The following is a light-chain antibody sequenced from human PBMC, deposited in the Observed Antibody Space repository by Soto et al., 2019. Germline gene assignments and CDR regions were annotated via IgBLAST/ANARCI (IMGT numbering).Light chain of an antibody. V-gene: IGKV1-39*01. CDR2: GSS. J-gene: IGKJ2*01. CDR1: QTIDTF. CDR3: QQSYTTPHT. Sequence: DIQMTQSPSSLSASVGDRVTITCRTSQTIDTFLNWYRQKPGEAPEVLIYGSSNLQGGAPSRFSGSGSGTDFTLTITGLQPEDFATYSCQQSYTTPHTFGLGTKLDI.